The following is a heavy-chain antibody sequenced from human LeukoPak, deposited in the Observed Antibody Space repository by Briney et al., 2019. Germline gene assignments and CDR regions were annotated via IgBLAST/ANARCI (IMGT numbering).Heavy chain of an antibody. CDR3: ARGVKATGFGY. CDR1: GGSISSYY. V-gene: IGHV4-4*07. Sequence: SETLSLTCTVSGGSISSYYWSWIRQPAGKGLEWIGRIYTSGSTNYNPSLKSRVTMSVDTSKNQFSLQLNSVTPDDTAVYYCARGVKATGFGYWGQGTLVTVSS. J-gene: IGHJ4*02. CDR2: IYTSGST. D-gene: IGHD1-26*01.